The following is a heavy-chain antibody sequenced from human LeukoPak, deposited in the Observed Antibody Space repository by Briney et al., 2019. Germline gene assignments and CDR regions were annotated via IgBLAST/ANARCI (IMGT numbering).Heavy chain of an antibody. Sequence: GGSLRLSCAASGFSFRRYTMNWVRQAPGKGLEWVAYVNAESTDILYADSVRGRFTISRDNAKNSLYLQMNSLRAEDRGVYYCARDTFEPLVIDFWGQGTLVTVSS. CDR3: ARDTFEPLVIDF. J-gene: IGHJ4*02. D-gene: IGHD6-13*01. CDR1: GFSFRRYT. CDR2: VNAESTDI. V-gene: IGHV3-21*05.